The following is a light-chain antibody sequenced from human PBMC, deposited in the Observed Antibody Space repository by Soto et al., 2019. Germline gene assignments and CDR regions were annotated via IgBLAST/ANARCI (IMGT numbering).Light chain of an antibody. J-gene: IGKJ4*01. V-gene: IGKV4-1*01. Sequence: DIVLTQSPDSLAVSLGERATINCRSSQSIFHHSDNKNYLAWYQQKPGQPPKLLTYWASTRESGVPDRFTGSGSETDFPLTISRLQAEDVAVYYCQQYYNTPLTFGGGTKVEIK. CDR3: QQYYNTPLT. CDR1: QSIFHHSDNKNY. CDR2: WAS.